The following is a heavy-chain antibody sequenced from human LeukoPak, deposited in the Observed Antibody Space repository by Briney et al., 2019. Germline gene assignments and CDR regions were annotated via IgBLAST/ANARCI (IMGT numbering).Heavy chain of an antibody. J-gene: IGHJ5*02. CDR2: IYTSGST. CDR1: GGSISSYY. D-gene: IGHD4-11*01. CDR3: AREYSNYEWFDP. Sequence: SETLSLXCTVSGGSISSYYWSWIRQPAGKELEWIGRIYTSGSTNYNPSLKNRVTMSVDTSKNQFSLKLSSVTAADTAVYYCAREYSNYEWFDPWGQGTLVTVSS. V-gene: IGHV4-4*07.